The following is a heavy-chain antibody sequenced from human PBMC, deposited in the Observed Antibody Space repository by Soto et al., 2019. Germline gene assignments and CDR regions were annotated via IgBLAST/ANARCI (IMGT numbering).Heavy chain of an antibody. D-gene: IGHD1-7*01. CDR3: AKDRTGTRLWCMDV. V-gene: IGHV3-30*18. CDR1: GFTFSSYG. Sequence: GSLRLSCAASGFTFSSYGMHWVRQAPGKGLEWVAVISYDGSNKYYADSVKGRFTISRDNSKNTLYLQMNSLRAEDTAVYYCAKDRTGTRLWCMDVWGQGTTVTVSS. CDR2: ISYDGSNK. J-gene: IGHJ6*02.